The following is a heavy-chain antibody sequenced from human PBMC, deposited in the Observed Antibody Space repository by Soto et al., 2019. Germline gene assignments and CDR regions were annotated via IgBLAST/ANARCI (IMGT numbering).Heavy chain of an antibody. CDR1: GGSISSYY. V-gene: IGHV4-59*08. J-gene: IGHJ6*03. CDR3: ARQSLVVVAATQDYYYYYMDV. CDR2: IYYSGST. Sequence: SETLSLTCTVSGGSISSYYWSWIRQPPGKGLEWIGYIYYSGSTNYNPSLKSRVTISVDTSKNQFSLKLSSVTAADTAVYYCARQSLVVVAATQDYYYYYMDVWGKGTTVTVSS. D-gene: IGHD2-15*01.